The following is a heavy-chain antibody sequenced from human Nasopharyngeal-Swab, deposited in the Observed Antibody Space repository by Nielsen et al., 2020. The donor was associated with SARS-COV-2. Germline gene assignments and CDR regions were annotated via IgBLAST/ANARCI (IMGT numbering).Heavy chain of an antibody. CDR2: IKHSGIT. CDR3: SSGRVVYGGYDPRTPRHYLNY. Sequence: SQTLSLTCAVSVWSSSDYSWSWIRQSPGKGLECIWEIKHSGITNYTPSLKSRVTISVATAKNHVSLKLTSLTAADTAVYFCSSGRVVYGGYDPRTPRHYLNYWGQGTQVT. D-gene: IGHD5-12*01. J-gene: IGHJ4*02. CDR1: VWSSSDYS. V-gene: IGHV4-34*01.